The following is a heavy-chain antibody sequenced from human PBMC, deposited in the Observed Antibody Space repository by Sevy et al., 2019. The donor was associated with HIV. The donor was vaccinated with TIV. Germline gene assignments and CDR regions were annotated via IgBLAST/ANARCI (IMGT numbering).Heavy chain of an antibody. D-gene: IGHD1-1*01. CDR3: DRVTWNDRTFDF. J-gene: IGHJ4*02. V-gene: IGHV3-13*01. CDR1: GFTLSNYD. Sequence: GGSLRLSCAASGFTLSNYDMHWVRHSTGKGLEWVSAIGNAGNTFYADSVRVRFTIFREDSKSSLYLQMNRLRAGDTAVYYCDRVTWNDRTFDFWGQGTLVTVSS. CDR2: IGNAGNT.